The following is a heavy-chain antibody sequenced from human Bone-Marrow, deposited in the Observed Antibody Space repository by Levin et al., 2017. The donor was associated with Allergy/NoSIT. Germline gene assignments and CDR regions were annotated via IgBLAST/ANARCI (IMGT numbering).Heavy chain of an antibody. CDR1: GFTFSNYW. CDR3: ARDQDDYGEPWFDY. J-gene: IGHJ4*02. D-gene: IGHD4/OR15-4a*01. CDR2: INSDGRVT. V-gene: IGHV3-74*01. Sequence: GGSLRLSCAASGFTFSNYWMHWVRQAPGKGLVWVARINSDGRVTDYADSVTGRFSISRDNAKKTLSLQMNSLRAEDTAVYYCARDQDDYGEPWFDYWGQGTLVSVSS.